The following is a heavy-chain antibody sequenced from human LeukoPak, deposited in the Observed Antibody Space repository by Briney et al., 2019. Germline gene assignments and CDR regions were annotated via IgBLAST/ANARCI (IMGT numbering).Heavy chain of an antibody. CDR3: GRVFRGAVTTNSFAL. CDR2: IYDKGAA. CDR1: GDSINGNY. Sequence: SETLSLTCSVSGDSINGNYWTWIRQPPGKELEWIGNIYDKGAANYNPSLESRLTMSIDTSTSQFSLTLRSVTAADTAVYYCGRVFRGAVTTNSFALSGPRTLVTASS. J-gene: IGHJ5*02. D-gene: IGHD4-17*01. V-gene: IGHV4-59*12.